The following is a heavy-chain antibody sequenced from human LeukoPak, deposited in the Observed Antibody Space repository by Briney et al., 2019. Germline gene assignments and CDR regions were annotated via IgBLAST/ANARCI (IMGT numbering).Heavy chain of an antibody. Sequence: ASVKVSCKASGYTFTGYYMHWVRQVPGQGLEWMGWINPNSGGTNYAQKFQGRVTMTRDTSISTAYMELSRLRSDDTAVYYCARDTAVVVAATLHWFDPWGQGTLVTVSS. D-gene: IGHD2-15*01. CDR2: INPNSGGT. J-gene: IGHJ5*02. CDR1: GYTFTGYY. CDR3: ARDTAVVVAATLHWFDP. V-gene: IGHV1-2*02.